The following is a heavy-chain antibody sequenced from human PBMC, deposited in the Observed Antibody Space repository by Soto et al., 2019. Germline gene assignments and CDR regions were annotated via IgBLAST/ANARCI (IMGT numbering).Heavy chain of an antibody. CDR2: ISGSGGST. J-gene: IGHJ6*03. V-gene: IGHV3-23*01. CDR3: AKDWEYCSSTSCYYYMDV. Sequence: GGSMRLSCAASGVTFNSYATSWVRQAPGKGLEWVSAISGSGGSTYYADSVKGRFTISRDNSKNTLYLQMNSLRAEDTAVYYCAKDWEYCSSTSCYYYMDVWGKGTTVTVS. CDR1: GVTFNSYA. D-gene: IGHD2-2*01.